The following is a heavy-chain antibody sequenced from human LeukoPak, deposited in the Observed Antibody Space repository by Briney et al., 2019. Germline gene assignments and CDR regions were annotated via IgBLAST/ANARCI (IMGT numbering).Heavy chain of an antibody. V-gene: IGHV6-1*01. CDR3: ARSSGDMDV. D-gene: IGHD3-10*01. Sequence: SQTLSLTCAISGDGVSSNSAAWNWIRQSPSGGLEWLGRTYYRSKWYNEYAVSVKRRITINPDTSKNQFTLQLNSVTPEDTAVYYCARSSGDMDVWDKGSTVTVSS. CDR1: GDGVSSNSAA. CDR2: TYYRSKWYN. J-gene: IGHJ6*03.